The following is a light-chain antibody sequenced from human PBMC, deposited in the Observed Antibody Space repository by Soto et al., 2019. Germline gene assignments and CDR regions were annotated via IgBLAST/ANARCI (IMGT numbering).Light chain of an antibody. CDR1: QGVGTY. J-gene: IGKJ4*01. Sequence: DIQLTQSPSFLSASVGDRVTITCRASQGVGTYLAWYQQKPGKAPKLLIYAASTLQSGVLSRFSGSGSGTEFTLTISSLQPEDFATYYCQQLNNYPVTLGGGTKVEIK. V-gene: IGKV1-9*01. CDR3: QQLNNYPVT. CDR2: AAS.